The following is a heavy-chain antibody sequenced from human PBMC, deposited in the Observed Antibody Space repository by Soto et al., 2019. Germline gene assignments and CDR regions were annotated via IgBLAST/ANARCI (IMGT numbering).Heavy chain of an antibody. CDR3: TTEPHPDC. CDR2: VKRRSDGGTT. J-gene: IGHJ4*02. Sequence: EVQLVESGGGLVKPGGSLRLSCAASGFTFSSAWMNWVRQAPGKGLEWVGRVKRRSDGGTTDYAAPVKGRFSISRDDSKDTVYLQMNSLKSEETAVYFCTTEPHPDCWGQGTLVIVSS. CDR1: GFTFSSAW. V-gene: IGHV3-15*07.